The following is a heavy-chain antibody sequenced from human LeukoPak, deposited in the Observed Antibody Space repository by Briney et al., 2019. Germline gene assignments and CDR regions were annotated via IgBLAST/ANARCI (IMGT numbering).Heavy chain of an antibody. D-gene: IGHD3-22*01. CDR3: AKTDSSNYYYTYFNN. V-gene: IGHV3-23*01. Sequence: PGGSLRPSCVGSGFTFSSYAVSWVRQAPGKGLEWVSSISGSGGSTYYADSVKGRFTMSRDNSKNMLSLQMNSLRAEDTAIYYCAKTDSSNYYYTYFNNWGQGTLVTVSS. J-gene: IGHJ4*02. CDR1: GFTFSSYA. CDR2: ISGSGGST.